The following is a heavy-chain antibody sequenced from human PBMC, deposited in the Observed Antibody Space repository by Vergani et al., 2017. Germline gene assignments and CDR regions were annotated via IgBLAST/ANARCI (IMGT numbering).Heavy chain of an antibody. V-gene: IGHV1-8*01. CDR1: GYTFTSYD. Sequence: QVQLVQSGAEVKKPGASVKVSCKASGYTFTSYDINWVRQATGQGLEWMGWMNPNSGNTGYAQKFQGRVTITADKSTSTAYMELSSLRSEDTAVYYCARVSGKVQWLERNYGMDVWGQGTTVTVSS. D-gene: IGHD6-19*01. CDR2: MNPNSGNT. CDR3: ARVSGKVQWLERNYGMDV. J-gene: IGHJ6*02.